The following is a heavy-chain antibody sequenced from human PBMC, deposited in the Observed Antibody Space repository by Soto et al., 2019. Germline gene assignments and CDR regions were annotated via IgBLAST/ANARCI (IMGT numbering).Heavy chain of an antibody. D-gene: IGHD3-16*01. Sequence: RSLTSIVPGRSIGSQYWTWFRQSPGKGLEWIGHLYYSGYTNYNPSLKSRVTISTDRSTNQVSLTLTSVTAADTAIYYCATYWGTERHTFYFDLWGRGAQVTVSS. J-gene: IGHJ5*02. CDR1: GRSIGSQY. V-gene: IGHV4-59*11. CDR2: LYYSGYT. CDR3: ATYWGTERHTFYFDL.